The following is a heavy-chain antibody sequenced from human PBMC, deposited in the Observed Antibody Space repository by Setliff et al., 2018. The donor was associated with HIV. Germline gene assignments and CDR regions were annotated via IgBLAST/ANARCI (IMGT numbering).Heavy chain of an antibody. V-gene: IGHV1-69*02. CDR3: VRGVQSPPHYSYYYMDV. CDR2: IIPILGVA. CDR1: RITFNSHT. D-gene: IGHD3-3*01. Sequence: RASVKVSCKASRITFNSHTINWVRQAPGQGLDWTGRIIPILGVANYAQRFQSKVTITADKSTSTAYMELTSLRFDDTAMYYCVRGVQSPPHYSYYYMDVWGEGTMVTVSS. J-gene: IGHJ6*03.